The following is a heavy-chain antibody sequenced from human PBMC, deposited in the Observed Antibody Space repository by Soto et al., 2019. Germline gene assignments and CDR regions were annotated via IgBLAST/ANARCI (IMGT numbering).Heavy chain of an antibody. J-gene: IGHJ1*01. CDR3: ARGLNDDT. D-gene: IGHD1-1*01. V-gene: IGHV3-53*01. CDR1: GFTISGNP. CDR2: LHTVGST. Sequence: EEKLVESGGALIQPGGSLRLSCEVSGFTISGNPMSWVRQAPGKGLEWVASLHTVGSTFYADSVQGRFTISRDNSKNTLYLQMNSLRVGDTAMYFCARGLNDDTWGQGTLVAVSS.